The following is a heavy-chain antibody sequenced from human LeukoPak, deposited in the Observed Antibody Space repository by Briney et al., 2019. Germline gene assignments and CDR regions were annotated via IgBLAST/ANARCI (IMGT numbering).Heavy chain of an antibody. CDR2: IRYDGSNK. Sequence: GGSLRLSCAASGFTFSSYGMRWVRRASGKGLEWAAFIRYDGSNKYYADSVKGRFTISRDNSKNTLYLQMNSLRAEDTAVYYCAKDPGYYDSSCYFDYWGQGTLVTVSS. J-gene: IGHJ4*02. D-gene: IGHD3-22*01. CDR1: GFTFSSYG. V-gene: IGHV3-30*02. CDR3: AKDPGYYDSSCYFDY.